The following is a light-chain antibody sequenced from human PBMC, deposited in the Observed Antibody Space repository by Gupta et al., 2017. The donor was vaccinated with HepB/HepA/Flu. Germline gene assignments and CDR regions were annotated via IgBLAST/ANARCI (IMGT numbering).Light chain of an antibody. CDR2: SNN. CDR3: AAWDDSLSGRVV. CDR1: SSNIGNNF. J-gene: IGLJ2*01. V-gene: IGLV1-44*01. Sequence: QSVLTQPPLASGTPGQRVTISCSGSSSNIGNNFVNWYQQLPGTAPKLFIYSNNQRPSGVPDRFSGSKSGTSASLAISGLQSEDEAYYYCAAWDDSLSGRVVFGGGTKLTVL.